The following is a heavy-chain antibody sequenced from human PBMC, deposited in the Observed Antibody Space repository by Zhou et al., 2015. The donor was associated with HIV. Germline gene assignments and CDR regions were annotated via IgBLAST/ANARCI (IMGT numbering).Heavy chain of an antibody. CDR1: FLLLVDYA. Sequence: EVQLFGVWGEAWYSRGGSLETLLCSLWFLLLVDYAMAWVRQAPGMGLEWVSVVSRGDGGVTLYADSVRGRFTVSRDNSRNTLFLQLNNIRVEDTATYHCATLGPVRCSSDTNCWNVEYFPHWGQGTQVTVS. CDR3: ATLGPVRCSSDTNCWNVEYFPH. V-gene: IGHV3-23*01. D-gene: IGHD1-1*01. J-gene: IGHJ1*01. CDR2: VSRGDGGVT.